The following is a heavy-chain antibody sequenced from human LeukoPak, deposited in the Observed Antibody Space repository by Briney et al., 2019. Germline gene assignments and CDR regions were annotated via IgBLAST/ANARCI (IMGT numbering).Heavy chain of an antibody. Sequence: PGGSLRLSCAASAITFSTYAMSWVRQAPGKGLECVSVISGGAGSTYYADSVKGRFTISRDNAKNSLYLQMNSLRAEDTAVYYCARKVYSSGWSYYYYGMDVWGQGTTVTVSS. CDR1: AITFSTYA. V-gene: IGHV3-23*01. D-gene: IGHD6-19*01. CDR2: ISGGAGST. CDR3: ARKVYSSGWSYYYYGMDV. J-gene: IGHJ6*02.